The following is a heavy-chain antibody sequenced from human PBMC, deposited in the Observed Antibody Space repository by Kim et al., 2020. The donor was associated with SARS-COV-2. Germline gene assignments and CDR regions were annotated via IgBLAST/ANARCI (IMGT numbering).Heavy chain of an antibody. J-gene: IGHJ6*02. CDR2: INPNSGGT. V-gene: IGHV1-2*02. Sequence: ASVKVSCKASRYTFTGYYMHWVRQAPGQGLEWMGWINPNSGGTNYAQKFQGRVTMTRDTSISTAYMELSRLRSDDTAVYYCARGVRYFDWLGYYYYDMDVWGQGTTVTVSS. CDR1: RYTFTGYY. CDR3: ARGVRYFDWLGYYYYDMDV. D-gene: IGHD3-9*01.